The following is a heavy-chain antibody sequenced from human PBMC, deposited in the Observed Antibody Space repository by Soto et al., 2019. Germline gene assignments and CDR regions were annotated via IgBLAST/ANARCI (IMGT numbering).Heavy chain of an antibody. Sequence: EVQLLESGGGLVQPGGSLRPSCAASGFTFSSYAMSWVRQAPGKGLEWVSVISGSGDSTYYADSVKGRFTISRDNSKNTLYLQMNSLRAEDTAVYYCSRRTSGWYFDYWGQGTLVTVSS. CDR3: SRRTSGWYFDY. D-gene: IGHD6-19*01. CDR1: GFTFSSYA. V-gene: IGHV3-23*01. CDR2: ISGSGDST. J-gene: IGHJ4*02.